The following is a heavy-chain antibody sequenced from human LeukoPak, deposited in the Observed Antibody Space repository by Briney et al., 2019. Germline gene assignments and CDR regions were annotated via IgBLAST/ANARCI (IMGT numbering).Heavy chain of an antibody. V-gene: IGHV5-51*01. CDR2: INPGDSDT. CDR3: ARQDRSGWLDP. CDR1: GYSFTSYW. Sequence: GESLKISCKGSGYSFTSYWIGWVRPMSGKGLEWMGIINPGDSDTRYSPSCQGQVTISADKSISTDYLQWSSLKASDTAMYYCARQDRSGWLDPWGQGTLVTVSS. D-gene: IGHD3-22*01. J-gene: IGHJ5*02.